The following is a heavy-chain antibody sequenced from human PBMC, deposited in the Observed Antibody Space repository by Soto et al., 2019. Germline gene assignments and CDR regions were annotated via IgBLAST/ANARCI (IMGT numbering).Heavy chain of an antibody. CDR3: ARQGMYYDILTGKFVDRYYFDY. Sequence: SETLSLTCTVSGGSISSYYWSWIRQPPGKGLEWIGYIYYSGSTNYNPSLKSRVTISVDTSKNQFSLKLSSVTAADTAVYYCARQGMYYDILTGKFVDRYYFDYWGQGTLVTVS. D-gene: IGHD3-9*01. CDR1: GGSISSYY. J-gene: IGHJ4*02. V-gene: IGHV4-59*08. CDR2: IYYSGST.